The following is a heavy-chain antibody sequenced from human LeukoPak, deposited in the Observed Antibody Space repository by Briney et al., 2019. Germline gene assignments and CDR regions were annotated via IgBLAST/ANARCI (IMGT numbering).Heavy chain of an antibody. CDR3: ARVGDFWSGYYADY. CDR2: ISAYNGNT. Sequence: ASVKVSCKASGGTFSSYGISWVRQAPGQGLEWMGWISAYNGNTNYAQKLQGRVTMTTDTSTSTAYMELRSLRSDDTAVYYCARVGDFWSGYYADYWGQGTLVTVSS. J-gene: IGHJ4*02. CDR1: GGTFSSYG. V-gene: IGHV1-18*01. D-gene: IGHD3-3*01.